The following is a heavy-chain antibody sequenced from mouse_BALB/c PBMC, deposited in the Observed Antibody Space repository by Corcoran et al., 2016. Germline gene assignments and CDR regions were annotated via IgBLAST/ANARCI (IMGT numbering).Heavy chain of an antibody. Sequence: DVQLQESGPGLVKPSQSLSPTCSVTGYSITSGYYWNWIRQFPGNKLEWMGYISYDGSNNYNPSLKNRISITRDTSKNQFFLKLNSVTTEDTATYYCADIYDGYAMDYGGQGTAVTVSS. J-gene: IGHJ4*01. D-gene: IGHD2-3*01. V-gene: IGHV3-6*02. CDR2: ISYDGSN. CDR1: GYSITSGYY. CDR3: ADIYDGYAMDY.